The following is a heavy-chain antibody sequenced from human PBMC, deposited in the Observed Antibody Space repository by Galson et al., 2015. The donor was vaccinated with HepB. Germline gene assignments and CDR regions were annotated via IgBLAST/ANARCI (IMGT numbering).Heavy chain of an antibody. CDR3: ARGRRLTSELQRTESLDDAFDI. V-gene: IGHV7-4-1*02. J-gene: IGHJ3*02. CDR1: GYTFTSYA. D-gene: IGHD3-10*01. CDR2: INTNTGNP. Sequence: SVKVSCKASGYTFTSYAMNWVRQAPGQGLEWMGWINTNTGNPTYAQGFTGRFVFSLDTSVSTAYLQISSLKAEDTAVYYCARGRRLTSELQRTESLDDAFDIWGQGTMVTVSS.